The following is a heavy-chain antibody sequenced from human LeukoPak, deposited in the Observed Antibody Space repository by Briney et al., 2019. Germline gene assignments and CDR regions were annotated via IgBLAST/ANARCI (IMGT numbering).Heavy chain of an antibody. J-gene: IGHJ4*02. Sequence: PSETLSLTCAVYGGSFSGYYWSWIRQPPGKGLEWIGEINHSGSTNYNPSLKSRVTVSVDTSKNQFSLKLSSVTAADTAVYYCARGLPRDYVWGSYRPDFDYWGQGTLVTVSS. CDR1: GGSFSGYY. CDR2: INHSGST. D-gene: IGHD3-16*02. V-gene: IGHV4-34*01. CDR3: ARGLPRDYVWGSYRPDFDY.